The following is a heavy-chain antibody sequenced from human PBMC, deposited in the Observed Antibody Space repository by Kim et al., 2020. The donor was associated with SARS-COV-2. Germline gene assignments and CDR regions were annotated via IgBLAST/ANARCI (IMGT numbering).Heavy chain of an antibody. CDR3: ARGSPTYYYDRSGYFDS. D-gene: IGHD3-22*01. CDR2: VHHSGST. J-gene: IGHJ4*02. Sequence: SETLSLTCAVYGGSFSDYCWNWIRQSPGKGLEWIGQVHHSGSTDYNPSLRSRVTISVDMSRNELSLKLTSLTAADTAVYYCARGSPTYYYDRSGYFDSWGQGTRVTVSS. CDR1: GGSFSDYC. V-gene: IGHV4-34*01.